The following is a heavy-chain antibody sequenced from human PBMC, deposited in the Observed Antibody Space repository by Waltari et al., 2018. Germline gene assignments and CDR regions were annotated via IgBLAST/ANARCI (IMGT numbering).Heavy chain of an antibody. V-gene: IGHV4-59*08. D-gene: IGHD1-20*01. CDR2: IRHTGIT. Sequence: QVQLQESGPGLVKPSETLSLTCSVPGGSIYNYFWNWIRQPPGKGLQWIGYIRHTGITKSNPSLNSRVTMAVDTSKSQISLRLTSVSATDTAVYFCARWDSPGRYFGDWGQGTPVTVSP. CDR1: GGSIYNYF. CDR3: ARWDSPGRYFGD. J-gene: IGHJ4*02.